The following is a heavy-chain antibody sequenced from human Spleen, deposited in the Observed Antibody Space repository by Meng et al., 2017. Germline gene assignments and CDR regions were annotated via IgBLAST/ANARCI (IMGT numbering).Heavy chain of an antibody. V-gene: IGHV2-26*01. D-gene: IGHD3-22*01. CDR3: ARIRYYDSSGYYYYGMDV. Sequence: SGPTLVKPTETLTLTCTVSGFSLSNVRMSVTWIRQPPGKALECLAHIFSNDEKSYSTSLKSRLTISKDTSKSQVVLTMTNMDPVDTATYYCARIRYYDSSGYYYYGMDVWGQGTTVTVSS. CDR2: IFSNDEK. J-gene: IGHJ6*02. CDR1: GFSLSNVRMS.